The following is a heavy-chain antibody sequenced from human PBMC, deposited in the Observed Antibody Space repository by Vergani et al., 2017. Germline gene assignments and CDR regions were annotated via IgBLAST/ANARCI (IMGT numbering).Heavy chain of an antibody. J-gene: IGHJ6*03. CDR3: ARVVVAAAATDYYYYMDV. Sequence: QVQLQESGPGLVKPSQTLSLTCTVSGGSISSGSYYWSWIRQPAGKGLEWIGRIYTSGSTNYNPSLKSRVTMSVDTSKNQFSLKLSSVTAADTAVYYCARVVVAAAATDYYYYMDVWGKGTTVTVSS. CDR2: IYTSGST. D-gene: IGHD6-13*01. CDR1: GGSISSGSYY. V-gene: IGHV4-61*02.